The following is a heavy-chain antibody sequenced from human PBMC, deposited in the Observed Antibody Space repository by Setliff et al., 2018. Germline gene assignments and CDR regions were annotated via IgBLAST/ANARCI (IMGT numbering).Heavy chain of an antibody. J-gene: IGHJ4*02. V-gene: IGHV1-18*01. D-gene: IGHD3-10*01. Sequence: ASVKVSCKASGYTFTDFGVSWVRQAPGQGLEWVGWISPHNGNTYYAPKFQGTVLMTADTSTTAAYLELRSLRSDDTAVYYCSRLVRFCTRIVCQRLSGDDYWGQGTLVTVSS. CDR3: SRLVRFCTRIVCQRLSGDDY. CDR1: GYTFTDFG. CDR2: ISPHNGNT.